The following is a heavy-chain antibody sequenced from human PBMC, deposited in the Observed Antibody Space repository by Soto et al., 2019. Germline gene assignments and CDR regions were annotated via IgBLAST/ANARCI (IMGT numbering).Heavy chain of an antibody. CDR2: IGTSGSYI. D-gene: IGHD2-15*01. V-gene: IGHV3-21*01. CDR3: ARESAFIGIYS. J-gene: IGHJ1*01. CDR1: GFIFSRYS. Sequence: PGGSLRLSCAVSGFIFSRYSMNWVRQAPGKGLEWVSSIGTSGSYIYDTDSVKGRFTISRDNTKDSLYLQMNSLRAEDTAIYYCARESAFIGIYSWAQRNALTVSS.